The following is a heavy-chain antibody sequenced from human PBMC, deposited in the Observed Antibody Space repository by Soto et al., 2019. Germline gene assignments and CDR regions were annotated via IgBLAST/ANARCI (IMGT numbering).Heavy chain of an antibody. J-gene: IGHJ4*02. CDR2: ISPMFGAA. D-gene: IGHD3-10*01. CDR3: AREVQVHTPAFVY. CDR1: GGTFNTYA. Sequence: QVQLVQSGAEMQKPGSSVKVSCQSSGGTFNTYAMNWVRQAPGQGPEWMGDISPMFGAANYAPKIQGRVTITAEEATGTSYMQLSSLTSEATALYFCAREVQVHTPAFVYWGQGTLVTVSS. V-gene: IGHV1-69*01.